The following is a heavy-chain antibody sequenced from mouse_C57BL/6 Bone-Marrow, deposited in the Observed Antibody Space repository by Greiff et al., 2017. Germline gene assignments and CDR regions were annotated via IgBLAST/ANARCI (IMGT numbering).Heavy chain of an antibody. D-gene: IGHD2-2*01. Sequence: QVQLQQSGAELARPGASVKLSCKASGYTFTSYGISWVKQRTGQGLEWIGEIYPRSGNTYYNEKFKSKATLTADKSSSTAYMELRSLTSEDSAVYFCARSGREWLPPDYWGQGTTRTVSA. CDR3: ARSGREWLPPDY. J-gene: IGHJ2*01. CDR1: GYTFTSYG. V-gene: IGHV1-81*01. CDR2: IYPRSGNT.